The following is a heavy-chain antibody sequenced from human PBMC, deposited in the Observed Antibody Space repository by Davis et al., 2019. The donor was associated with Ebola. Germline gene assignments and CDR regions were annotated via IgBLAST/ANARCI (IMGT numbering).Heavy chain of an antibody. CDR3: TRQTLLWSD. Sequence: PGGSLRLSCAASGFTFSGSAMHWVRQASGKGLEWVGRIRSKANSYATAYAASVKGRFTISRDDSKNTAYLQMNSLKTEDTAVYYCTRQTLLWSDWGQGTLVTVSS. V-gene: IGHV3-73*01. CDR1: GFTFSGSA. CDR2: IRSKANSYAT. D-gene: IGHD3-10*01. J-gene: IGHJ4*02.